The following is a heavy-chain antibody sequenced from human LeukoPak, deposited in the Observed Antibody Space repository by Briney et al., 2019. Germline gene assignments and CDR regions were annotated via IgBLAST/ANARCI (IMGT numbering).Heavy chain of an antibody. Sequence: GASVKVSCKASGGTFSSYAISWVRQAPGQGLEWMGGIIPIFGTANYAQKFQGRVTITADESTSTAYMELSSLRSEDTAVYYCAREIGDSYGQWVYFDYWGQGTLVTVSS. J-gene: IGHJ4*02. V-gene: IGHV1-69*13. D-gene: IGHD5-18*01. CDR2: IIPIFGTA. CDR3: AREIGDSYGQWVYFDY. CDR1: GGTFSSYA.